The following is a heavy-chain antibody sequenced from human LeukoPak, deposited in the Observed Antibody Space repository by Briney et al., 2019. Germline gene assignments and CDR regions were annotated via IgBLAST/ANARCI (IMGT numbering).Heavy chain of an antibody. J-gene: IGHJ4*02. V-gene: IGHV3-7*01. CDR2: IKQDGSEK. CDR3: ARDVRSYFDY. CDR1: GFTFSSYW. Sequence: GGSLRLSCAAPGFTFSSYWMSWVRQAPGKGLEWVANIKQDGSEKYYVDSVKGRFTISRDNAKNSLYLQMNSLRAEDTAVYYCARDVRSYFDYWGQGTLVTVSS.